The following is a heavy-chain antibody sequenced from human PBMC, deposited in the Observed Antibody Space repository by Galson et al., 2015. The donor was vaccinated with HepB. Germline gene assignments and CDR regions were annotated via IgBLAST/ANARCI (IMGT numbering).Heavy chain of an antibody. V-gene: IGHV1-69*04. CDR2: IIPILGIA. CDR1: GGTFSSYA. J-gene: IGHJ4*02. D-gene: IGHD3-9*01. Sequence: SVKVSCKASGGTFSSYAISWVRQAPGQGLEWMGRIIPILGIANYAQKFQGRVTITADKSTSTAYMELSSLRSEDTAVYYCARDRVPFAPNDYDILSGYPDYWGQGTLVTVSS. CDR3: ARDRVPFAPNDYDILSGYPDY.